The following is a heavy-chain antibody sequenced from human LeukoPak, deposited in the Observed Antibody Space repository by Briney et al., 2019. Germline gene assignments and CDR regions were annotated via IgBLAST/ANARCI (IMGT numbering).Heavy chain of an antibody. CDR3: ARESGWGLPHAFDF. Sequence: GGSLRLSCAASGFTFSSYAMSWVRQAPGKGLEWVTLISYDGSKIYYADSVKGRFTISRDNSKNTLYLQMNSLRAEDTAVYFCARESGWGLPHAFDFWGQGTMVTVSS. CDR2: ISYDGSKI. CDR1: GFTFSSYA. V-gene: IGHV3-30-3*01. J-gene: IGHJ3*01. D-gene: IGHD3-3*01.